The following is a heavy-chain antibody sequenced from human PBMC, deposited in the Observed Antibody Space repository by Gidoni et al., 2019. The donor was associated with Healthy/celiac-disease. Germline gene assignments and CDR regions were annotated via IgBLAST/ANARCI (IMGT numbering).Heavy chain of an antibody. CDR2: ISGSGGST. J-gene: IGHJ5*02. CDR3: AKDPIRFRGVACSGGSCYSAWFDP. V-gene: IGHV3-23*01. Sequence: EVQLLESGVCLVQPGGSLSLSCAASGFTFSRYAMSWVRQAPGKGLEWVSAISGSGGSTYYADAVKGRLTISRDNSKNTLYLQMNSLRAEDTAVYYCAKDPIRFRGVACSGGSCYSAWFDPWGQGTLVTVSS. CDR1: GFTFSRYA. D-gene: IGHD2-15*01.